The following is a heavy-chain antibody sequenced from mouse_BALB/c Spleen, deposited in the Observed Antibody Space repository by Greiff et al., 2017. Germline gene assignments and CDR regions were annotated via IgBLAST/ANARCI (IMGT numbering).Heavy chain of an antibody. Sequence: VQLQQSGPGLVAPSQSLSITCTVSGFSLTSYDISWIRQPPGKGLEWLGVIWTGGGTNYNSAFMSRLSISKDNSKSQVFLKMNSLQTDDTAIYYCVRDGAMDYWGQGTSVTVSS. CDR2: IWTGGGT. CDR1: GFSLTSYD. CDR3: VRDGAMDY. J-gene: IGHJ4*01. V-gene: IGHV2-9-2*01.